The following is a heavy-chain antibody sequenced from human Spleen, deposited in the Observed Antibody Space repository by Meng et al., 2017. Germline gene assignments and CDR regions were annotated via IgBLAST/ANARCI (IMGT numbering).Heavy chain of an antibody. D-gene: IGHD4-23*01. V-gene: IGHV1-69*05. CDR3: ARAIGYGGNSYGWYFDL. Sequence: QGQLVQSGAEVKKPGSWVKVSCKASGGTFSSYAIRWVRQAPGQGLEWMGGIIPIFGTANYAQKFQGRVTITTDESTSTAYMELSSLRSEDTAVYYCARAIGYGGNSYGWYFDLWGRGTLVTVSS. CDR2: IIPIFGTA. J-gene: IGHJ2*01. CDR1: GGTFSSYA.